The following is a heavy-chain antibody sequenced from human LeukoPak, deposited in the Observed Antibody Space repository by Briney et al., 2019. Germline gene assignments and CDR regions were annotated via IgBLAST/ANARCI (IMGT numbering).Heavy chain of an antibody. D-gene: IGHD5-18*01. Sequence: SETLSLTCTVSGGSISSYYWSWIRQPPGKGLEWIGYIYYSGSTNYNPSLKSRVTISVDTSKNQFSLKLSSVTAADTAVYYCARLRYSYGYLTPFDYWGQGTLVTVSS. CDR3: ARLRYSYGYLTPFDY. CDR1: GGSISSYY. J-gene: IGHJ4*02. CDR2: IYYSGST. V-gene: IGHV4-59*12.